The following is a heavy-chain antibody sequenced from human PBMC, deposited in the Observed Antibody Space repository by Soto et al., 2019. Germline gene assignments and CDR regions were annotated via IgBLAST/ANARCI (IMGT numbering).Heavy chain of an antibody. J-gene: IGHJ3*02. CDR2: IIPIFGTA. Sequence: PVKLTSKASRVTFNSYSISWVRQAPGQGLEWMGGIIPIFGTANYAQKFQGRVTITADESTSTAYMELSSLRSEDTAVYYCARDRRGYSGYVRSFDIWGQGTMVTVSS. V-gene: IGHV1-69*13. D-gene: IGHD5-12*01. CDR1: RVTFNSYS. CDR3: ARDRRGYSGYVRSFDI.